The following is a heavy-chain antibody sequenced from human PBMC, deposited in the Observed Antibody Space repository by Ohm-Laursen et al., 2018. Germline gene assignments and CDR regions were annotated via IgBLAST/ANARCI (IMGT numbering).Heavy chain of an antibody. CDR3: ARDIDWVAFDY. CDR1: GFTFSSYA. Sequence: SLRLSCAATGFTFSSYAMSWVRQTLGKSLECISTISGSGASSHYADSVKGRFTISRDNSRNTLDLQMNSLRVEDTALYYCARDIDWVAFDYWGQGTLVTVSS. J-gene: IGHJ4*02. D-gene: IGHD3-9*01. CDR2: ISGSGASS. V-gene: IGHV3-23*01.